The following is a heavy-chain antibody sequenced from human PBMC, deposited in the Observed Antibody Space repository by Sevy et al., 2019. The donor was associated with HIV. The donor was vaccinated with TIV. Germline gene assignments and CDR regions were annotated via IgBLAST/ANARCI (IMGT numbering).Heavy chain of an antibody. V-gene: IGHV3-73*01. Sequence: GGSLRLSCAASGFTFSGSAMHWVRQASGKGLEWVGHIRSKANSYATAYAASVKGRFTISRDDSKNTAYLQMNSLKTEDTAVYYCTRGGKGYCSGGSCYSTTNDYWGQGTLVTVSS. CDR2: IRSKANSYAT. J-gene: IGHJ4*02. CDR3: TRGGKGYCSGGSCYSTTNDY. CDR1: GFTFSGSA. D-gene: IGHD2-15*01.